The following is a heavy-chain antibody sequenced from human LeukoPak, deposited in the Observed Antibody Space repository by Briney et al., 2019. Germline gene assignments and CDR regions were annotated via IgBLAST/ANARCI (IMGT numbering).Heavy chain of an antibody. V-gene: IGHV3-30*04. D-gene: IGHD6-19*01. Sequence: PGGSLRLSCEASGFTFSSYAMHWVRQAPGKGLEWVAVISYDGSNKYYADSVKGRFTISRDNSKNTLYLQMNSLRAEDTALYYCATPGREAVLTYYFDYWGQGTLVTVSS. CDR1: GFTFSSYA. CDR2: ISYDGSNK. CDR3: ATPGREAVLTYYFDY. J-gene: IGHJ4*02.